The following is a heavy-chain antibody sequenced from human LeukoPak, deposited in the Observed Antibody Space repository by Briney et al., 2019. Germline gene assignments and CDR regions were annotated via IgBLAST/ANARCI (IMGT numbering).Heavy chain of an antibody. CDR3: ARRPYGDYVENWFDP. V-gene: IGHV4-34*01. CDR2: INHSGST. J-gene: IGHJ5*02. CDR1: GGSFSGYY. Sequence: PSETLSLTCAVYGGSFSGYYWSWIRQPPGKGLEWIGEINHSGSTNYNPSLKSRVTISVDTSKNQFSLKLSSVTAADTAVYYCARRPYGDYVENWFDPWGQGTLVTVSS. D-gene: IGHD4-17*01.